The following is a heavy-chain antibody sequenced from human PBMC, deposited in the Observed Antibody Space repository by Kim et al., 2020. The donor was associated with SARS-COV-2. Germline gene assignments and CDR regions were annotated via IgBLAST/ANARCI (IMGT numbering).Heavy chain of an antibody. D-gene: IGHD3-3*01. CDR3: AREASDNYDFWSGYYYYGMDV. CDR1: GFTFSSYA. V-gene: IGHV3-30-3*01. CDR2: ISYDGSNK. Sequence: GGSLRLSCAASGFTFSSYAMHWVRQAPGKGLEWVAVISYDGSNKYYADSVKGRFTISRDNSKNTLYLQMNSLRAEDTAVYYCAREASDNYDFWSGYYYYGMDVWGQGTTVTVSS. J-gene: IGHJ6*02.